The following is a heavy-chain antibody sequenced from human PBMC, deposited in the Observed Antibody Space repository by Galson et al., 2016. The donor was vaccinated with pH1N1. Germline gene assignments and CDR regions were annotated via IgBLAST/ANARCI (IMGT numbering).Heavy chain of an antibody. D-gene: IGHD2-15*01. J-gene: IGHJ4*02. CDR1: GFTFSDYV. V-gene: IGHV3-23*01. CDR3: TKAHPPNGWPALHS. Sequence: SLRLSCAASGFTFSDYVMTWVRQAPGKGLEWVSAIFGSAAKTFYADSVMGRFTISRDNSKDTLYLQMNSMRVEDTAICSCTKAHPPNGWPALHSWGQGTLVTVSS. CDR2: IFGSAAKT.